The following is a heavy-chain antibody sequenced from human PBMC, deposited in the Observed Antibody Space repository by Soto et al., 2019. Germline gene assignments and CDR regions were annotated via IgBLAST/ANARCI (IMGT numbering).Heavy chain of an antibody. J-gene: IGHJ6*03. V-gene: IGHV3-13*01. CDR1: GFTFSSYD. D-gene: IGHD3-10*01. CDR2: IGTAGDT. Sequence: EVQLVESGGGLVQPGGSLRLACAASGFTFSSYDMHWVRQATGKGLEWVSAIGTAGDTYYPGSVKGRFTISRENAKNSLYLQMNRLRAGDTAVYYCARGPGGVRGVIIRSPTYYYYMDVWGKGTTVTVSS. CDR3: ARGPGGVRGVIIRSPTYYYYMDV.